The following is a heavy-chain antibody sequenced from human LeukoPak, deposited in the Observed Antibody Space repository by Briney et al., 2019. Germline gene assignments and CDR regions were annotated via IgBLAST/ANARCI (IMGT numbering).Heavy chain of an antibody. CDR1: GGSLSSYY. D-gene: IGHD6-13*01. Sequence: SETLSLTCTVSGGSLSSYYWSWIRQPAGKGLEWIGRIYTSGSTNYNPSLKSRVTMSVDTSKNQFSLRLSTVTAADTAVYYCARDRTWSGAHSHYWAQGTLVTVSS. CDR3: ARDRTWSGAHSHY. J-gene: IGHJ4*02. CDR2: IYTSGST. V-gene: IGHV4-4*07.